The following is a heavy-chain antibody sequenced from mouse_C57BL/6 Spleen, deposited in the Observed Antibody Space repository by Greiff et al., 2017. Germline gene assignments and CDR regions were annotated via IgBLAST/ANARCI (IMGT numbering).Heavy chain of an antibody. D-gene: IGHD1-1*01. CDR1: GFTFSDYY. CDR2: INYDGSST. J-gene: IGHJ1*03. Sequence: EVQLVESEGGLVQPGSSMKLSCTASGFTFSDYYMAWVRQVPEKGLEWVANINYDGSSTYYLDSLKSRFIISRDNAKNILYLQMSSLKSEDTATYYCARAPYGSGYFDVWGTGTTVTVSS. CDR3: ARAPYGSGYFDV. V-gene: IGHV5-16*01.